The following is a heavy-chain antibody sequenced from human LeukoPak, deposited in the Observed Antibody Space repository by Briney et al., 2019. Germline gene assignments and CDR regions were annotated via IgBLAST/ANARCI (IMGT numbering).Heavy chain of an antibody. Sequence: GASVKVSCKASGYTFTGYYMHWVRQAPGQGLEWMGWINPNSGGTNYAQKFQGRVTMTRDTSISTAYMKLSRLRSDDTAVYYCARDISGFGELPLYYFDYWGQGTLVTVSS. D-gene: IGHD3-10*01. CDR2: INPNSGGT. J-gene: IGHJ4*02. CDR1: GYTFTGYY. CDR3: ARDISGFGELPLYYFDY. V-gene: IGHV1-2*02.